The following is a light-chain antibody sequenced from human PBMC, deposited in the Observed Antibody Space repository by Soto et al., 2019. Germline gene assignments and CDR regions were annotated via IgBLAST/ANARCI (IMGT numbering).Light chain of an antibody. Sequence: EIVLTQSPGTLSLSPGERATLSCRASQSVRSNYLAWYQQKPGQAPRLLIYGASSRATGIPDRFSGTGSGTDFTLTISRLEPEDFEVYYCQQYGGSPYTFGKATKLEIK. CDR3: QQYGGSPYT. V-gene: IGKV3-20*01. CDR2: GAS. CDR1: QSVRSNY. J-gene: IGKJ2*01.